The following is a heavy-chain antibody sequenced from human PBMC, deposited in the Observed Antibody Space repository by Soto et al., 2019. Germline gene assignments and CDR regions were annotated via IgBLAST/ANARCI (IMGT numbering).Heavy chain of an antibody. CDR1: GYTFTRDY. CDR3: GRGRSGPIVFFY. J-gene: IGHJ4*02. Sequence: ASVPVSFPASGYTFTRDYIHWVRQAPEQGPEWMGEIGPESGATRYAQKFQGRVTMTRDTSITTVYMELKNLSPDDTAVYYCGRGRSGPIVFFYWGQGTPVTVSS. CDR2: IGPESGAT. D-gene: IGHD1-26*01. V-gene: IGHV1-2*02.